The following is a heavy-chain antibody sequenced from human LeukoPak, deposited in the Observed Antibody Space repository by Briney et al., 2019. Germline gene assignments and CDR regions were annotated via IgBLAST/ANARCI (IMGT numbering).Heavy chain of an antibody. CDR1: GGTFSSYA. V-gene: IGHV1-69*06. CDR2: IIPIFGTA. J-gene: IGHJ1*01. D-gene: IGHD3-10*01. Sequence: SVKVSCKASGGTFSSYAISWVRQAPGQGLEWMGGIIPIFGTANYAQKFQGRVTITADKSTSTAYMELSSLRSEDTAVYYCASITMVRGVISYFQHWGQGTLATVSS. CDR3: ASITMVRGVISYFQH.